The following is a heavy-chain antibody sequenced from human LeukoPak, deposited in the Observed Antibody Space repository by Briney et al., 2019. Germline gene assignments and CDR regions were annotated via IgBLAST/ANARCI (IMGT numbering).Heavy chain of an antibody. D-gene: IGHD3-22*01. V-gene: IGHV4-39*01. J-gene: IGHJ4*02. Sequence: SETLSLTCTVSGGSISSSSYYWGWIRQPPGKGLEWIGSIYYSGSTCYNPSLKSRVTISVDTSKNQFSLKLSSVTAADTAVYYCARHMAYYYDSSGYYPFDYWGQGTLVTVSS. CDR1: GGSISSSSYY. CDR2: IYYSGST. CDR3: ARHMAYYYDSSGYYPFDY.